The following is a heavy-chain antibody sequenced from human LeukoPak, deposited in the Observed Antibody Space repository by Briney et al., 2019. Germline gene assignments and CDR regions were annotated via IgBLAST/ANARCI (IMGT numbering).Heavy chain of an antibody. CDR3: TYWETRARFQY. D-gene: IGHD1-26*01. J-gene: IGHJ1*01. CDR1: GFTLSSSA. V-gene: IGHV3-23*01. Sequence: GGSLRLSCAASGFTLSSSAMSWVRQAAGKGLECISTITGGGIKDYADSVKGRFTISRDNSKNTLYLQMNSLRAEDTAVYYCTYWETRARFQYWGQGTLVTVSS. CDR2: ITGGGIK.